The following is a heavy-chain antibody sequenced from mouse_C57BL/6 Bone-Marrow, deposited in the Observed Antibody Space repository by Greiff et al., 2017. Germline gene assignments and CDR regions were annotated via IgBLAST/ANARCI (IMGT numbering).Heavy chain of an antibody. V-gene: IGHV5-2*01. CDR3: ARQCYYYAMDY. D-gene: IGHD2-12*01. J-gene: IGHJ4*01. Sequence: EVMLVESGGGLVQPGESLKLSCESNEYEFPSHDMSWVRKTPEKRLELVAAINSDGGSTYYPDSMERRFIISRNNTQKTLYLQMSSLRAEDTALYYCARQCYYYAMDYWGQGTSVTVSS. CDR2: INSDGGST. CDR1: EYEFPSHD.